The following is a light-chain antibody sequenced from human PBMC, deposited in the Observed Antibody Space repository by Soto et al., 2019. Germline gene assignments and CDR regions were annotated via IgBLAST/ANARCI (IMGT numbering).Light chain of an antibody. J-gene: IGLJ1*01. CDR3: QTWGTASYV. CDR1: SGHSRYT. CDR2: VNSDGSY. V-gene: IGLV4-69*01. Sequence: QSVLTQLPSASASLGASVQLTCALSSGHSRYTIAWHQQQSEKGPRYLMKVNSDGSYSKGDGIPDRFSGSSSGTERYLTISSLQSEDEADYYCQTWGTASYVFGTGTKVTVL.